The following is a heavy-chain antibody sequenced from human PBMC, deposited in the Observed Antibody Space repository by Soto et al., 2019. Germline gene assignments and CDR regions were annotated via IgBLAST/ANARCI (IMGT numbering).Heavy chain of an antibody. CDR2: INHSGST. CDR3: ARGRIVVVVAATPPGNWFDP. D-gene: IGHD2-15*01. V-gene: IGHV4-34*01. Sequence: QVQLQQWGAGLLKPSETLSLTCAVYGGSFSGYYWSWIRQPPGKGLEWIGEINHSGSTNYNPSLKSRVTRSVDTSKNQFSLTLSSVTAADTAVYYCARGRIVVVVAATPPGNWFDPWGQGTLVTVSS. CDR1: GGSFSGYY. J-gene: IGHJ5*02.